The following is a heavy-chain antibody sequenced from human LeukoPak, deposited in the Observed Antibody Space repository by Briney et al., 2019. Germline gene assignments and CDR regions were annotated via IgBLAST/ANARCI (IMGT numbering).Heavy chain of an antibody. D-gene: IGHD2/OR15-2a*01. CDR3: AKGREAGNMGLGGDDY. V-gene: IGHV3-30*01. Sequence: VISYEGSEKHYADSVKGRLTISRDNSRNTLYLQMNSLRPEDTAVYYCAKGREAGNMGLGGDDYWGQGTLVIASS. J-gene: IGHJ4*02. CDR2: ISYEGSEK.